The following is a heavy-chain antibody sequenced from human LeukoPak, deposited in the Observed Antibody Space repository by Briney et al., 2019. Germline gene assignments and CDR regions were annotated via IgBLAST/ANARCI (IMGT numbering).Heavy chain of an antibody. J-gene: IGHJ4*02. CDR3: ARRPLYSRPFDY. CDR2: INHSGST. V-gene: IGHV4-34*01. D-gene: IGHD6-13*01. CDR1: GGSFSGYY. Sequence: SETLSLTCAVYGGSFSGYYWSWIRQPPGKGLEWIGEINHSGSTNYNPSLKSRVTIPVDTSKNQFSLKLSSVTAADTAVYYCARRPLYSRPFDYWGQGTLVTVSS.